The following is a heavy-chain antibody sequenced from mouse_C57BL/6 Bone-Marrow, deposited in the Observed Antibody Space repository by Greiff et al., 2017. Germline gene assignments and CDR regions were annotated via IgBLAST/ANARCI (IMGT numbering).Heavy chain of an antibody. CDR3: ARSVVATDYFDY. V-gene: IGHV5-4*03. J-gene: IGHJ2*01. D-gene: IGHD1-1*01. Sequence: DVMLVESGGGLVKPGGSLKLSCAASGFTFSSYAMSWVRQTPEKRLEWVATISDGGSYTYYPDNVKGRFIISRDNAKNNLYLQIRHLKSEDTAMDYCARSVVATDYFDYWGQGTTLTVSS. CDR2: ISDGGSYT. CDR1: GFTFSSYA.